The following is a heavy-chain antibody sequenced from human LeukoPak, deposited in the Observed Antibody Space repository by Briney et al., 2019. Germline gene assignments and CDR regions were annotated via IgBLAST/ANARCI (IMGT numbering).Heavy chain of an antibody. CDR1: GGSFSGYY. D-gene: IGHD5-18*01. J-gene: IGHJ4*02. Sequence: SETLSLTCAVYGGSFSGYYWSGIRQPPGKGLEWIGEINHSGSTNYNPSLKSRVTISVDTSKNQFSLKLSSVTAADTAVYYCARMWIPGGDYWGQGTLVTVSS. CDR2: INHSGST. CDR3: ARMWIPGGDY. V-gene: IGHV4-34*01.